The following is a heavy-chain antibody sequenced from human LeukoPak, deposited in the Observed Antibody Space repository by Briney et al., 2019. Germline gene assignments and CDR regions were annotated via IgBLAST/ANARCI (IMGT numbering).Heavy chain of an antibody. Sequence: SETLSLTCNVAGGSISSSSDYWGLIRQPPGKWLEWIGSLHYSGTTYYSPSLKSRITIGVDTSKNQFSVKLSSVTAADTALYYCARHGCSGLNCYVLPAFDIWGHGTMVTVSS. CDR1: GGSISSSSDY. J-gene: IGHJ3*02. CDR3: ARHGCSGLNCYVLPAFDI. V-gene: IGHV4-39*01. CDR2: LHYSGTT. D-gene: IGHD2-15*01.